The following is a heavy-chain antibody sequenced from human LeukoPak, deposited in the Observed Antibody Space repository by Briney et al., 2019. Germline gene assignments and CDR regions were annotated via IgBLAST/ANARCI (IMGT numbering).Heavy chain of an antibody. V-gene: IGHV3-74*01. Sequence: GGSLRLSCAASGFIFSSYWMHWVRHAPGKGLAWVSRINTDGSSTSYADSVKGRFTISRDNAKNTLYLQMNSLRAEDTAVYYCAKLNYDFWSGYYFDYWGQGTLVTVSS. D-gene: IGHD3-3*01. CDR1: GFIFSSYW. CDR3: AKLNYDFWSGYYFDY. J-gene: IGHJ4*02. CDR2: INTDGSST.